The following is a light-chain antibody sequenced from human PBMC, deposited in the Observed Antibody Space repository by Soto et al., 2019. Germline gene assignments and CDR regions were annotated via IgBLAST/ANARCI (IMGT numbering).Light chain of an antibody. Sequence: KVMTLSASPLSVYPKERATLSCRASKSVSSNLAWYQQKPGQAPRLLIYGASSRATGIPDRFSGSGSGTDFTLTISCLEPEDFAVYYCQHYGTSPWTFAQGTRVDI. CDR2: GAS. J-gene: IGKJ1*01. CDR1: KSVSSN. CDR3: QHYGTSPWT. V-gene: IGKV3D-15*01.